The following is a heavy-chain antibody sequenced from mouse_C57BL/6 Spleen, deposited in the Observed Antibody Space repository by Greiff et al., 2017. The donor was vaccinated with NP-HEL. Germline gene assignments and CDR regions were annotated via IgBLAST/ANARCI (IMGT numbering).Heavy chain of an antibody. V-gene: IGHV1-85*01. Sequence: VQLQQSGPELVKPGASVKLSCKASGYTFTSYDINWVKQRPGQGLEWIGWIYPRDGSTKYNEKFKGKATLTVDTSSSTAYMELHSLTSEDSAVYCCAKPSQATFFAYWGQGTLVTVAA. CDR2: IYPRDGST. CDR1: GYTFTSYD. D-gene: IGHD3-2*02. J-gene: IGHJ3*01. CDR3: AKPSQATFFAY.